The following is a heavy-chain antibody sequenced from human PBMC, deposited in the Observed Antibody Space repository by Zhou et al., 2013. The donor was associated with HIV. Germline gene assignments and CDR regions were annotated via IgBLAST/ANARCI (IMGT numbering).Heavy chain of an antibody. J-gene: IGHJ6*02. CDR2: VIPLIGTT. CDR1: GYTFNRFP. CDR3: AREAYDDISHQFLVDYFYAMDV. V-gene: IGHV1-69*05. Sequence: QVRLLQSGAEVRRPGSSVKVPCLTSGYTFNRFPINWLRQVPGQGLEWMAVVIPLIGTTHYAPKFEGRLTVSTAASATTAYMELRNLTADDTALYFCAREAYDDISHQFLVDYFYAMDVWGQGTVVLVSS. D-gene: IGHD3-22*01.